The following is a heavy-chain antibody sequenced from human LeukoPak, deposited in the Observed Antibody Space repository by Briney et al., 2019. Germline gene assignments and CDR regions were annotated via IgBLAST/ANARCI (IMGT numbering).Heavy chain of an antibody. Sequence: GGSLRLSCAASGFTFSSYSMNWVRQAPGKGLEWVSSISSSSSHIYYADSVKGRFTISRDNAKNSLYLQMNSLRAEDTAVYYCARARSDDYGDYYDAFDIWGQGTMVTVSS. V-gene: IGHV3-21*01. CDR3: ARARSDDYGDYYDAFDI. CDR1: GFTFSSYS. CDR2: ISSSSSHI. J-gene: IGHJ3*02. D-gene: IGHD4-17*01.